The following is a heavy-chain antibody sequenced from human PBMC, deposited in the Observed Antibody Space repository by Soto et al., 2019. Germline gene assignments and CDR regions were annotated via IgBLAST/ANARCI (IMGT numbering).Heavy chain of an antibody. V-gene: IGHV4-4*02. Sequence: PSETLSLTCAVSGGSISSSNLWSWVRQPPGKGLEWIGEIYHSGSTNYNPSLKSRVTISVDTSRNQFSLKVSSVTAADTAGDSCARLGGYCSSTSCYGNYTMDGWGQGTTVTVSS. CDR3: ARLGGYCSSTSCYGNYTMDG. CDR1: GGSISSSNL. CDR2: IYHSGST. D-gene: IGHD2-2*01. J-gene: IGHJ6*02.